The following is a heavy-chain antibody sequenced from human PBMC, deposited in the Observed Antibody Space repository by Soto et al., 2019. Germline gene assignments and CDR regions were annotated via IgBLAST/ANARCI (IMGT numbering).Heavy chain of an antibody. J-gene: IGHJ4*02. D-gene: IGHD3-10*01. CDR2: ISGSGSNT. Sequence: PGGSLRLSCAASGFTFSSYAMSWVRQTPGKGLEWVSGISGSGSNTYYADSVKGRFTISRDNSKNTLYVQMNGLRAEDTALYYCANGVRSSHSARTQFDYWGQGTLVTVSS. V-gene: IGHV3-23*01. CDR1: GFTFSSYA. CDR3: ANGVRSSHSARTQFDY.